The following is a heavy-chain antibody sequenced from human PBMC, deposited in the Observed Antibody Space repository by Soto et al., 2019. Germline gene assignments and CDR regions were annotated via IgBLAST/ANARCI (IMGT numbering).Heavy chain of an antibody. Sequence: EVQLVESGGGLVQPGGSLRLSCAASGFTFSSYEMNWVRQAPGKGLEWVSYISSSGSTIYYADSVKGRFTISRDNAKNSLYLQMNSLRAEDTAVYYCARDPAVYGVAQLLYWGQGTLVTVSS. D-gene: IGHD3-3*01. CDR2: ISSSGSTI. J-gene: IGHJ4*02. CDR1: GFTFSSYE. V-gene: IGHV3-48*03. CDR3: ARDPAVYGVAQLLY.